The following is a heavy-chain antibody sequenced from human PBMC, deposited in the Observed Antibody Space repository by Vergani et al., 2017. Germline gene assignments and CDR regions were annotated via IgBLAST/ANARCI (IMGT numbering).Heavy chain of an antibody. Sequence: QVQLVESGGGVVQPGRSLRLSCAASGFTFSSYGMHWGRQAPGKGLGWVAVISYDGSNKYYADSVKGRFTISRDNSKNTLYLQMNSLRAEDTAVYYCAQEGWFAERWGYWGQGTLVTVSS. D-gene: IGHD3-10*01. J-gene: IGHJ4*02. V-gene: IGHV3-30*18. CDR1: GFTFSSYG. CDR3: AQEGWFAERWGY. CDR2: ISYDGSNK.